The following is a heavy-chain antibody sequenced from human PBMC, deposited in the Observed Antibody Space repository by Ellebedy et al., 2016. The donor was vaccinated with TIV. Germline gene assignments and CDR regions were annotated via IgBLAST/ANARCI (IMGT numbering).Heavy chain of an antibody. CDR3: ARVRHSPITMVRGVISVASGNGMDV. J-gene: IGHJ6*02. Sequence: ASVKVSCKASGGTFSSYAISWVRQAPGQGLEWMGGIIPIFGTANYAQKFQGRVTITADESTSTAYMELSSLRSEDTAVYYCARVRHSPITMVRGVISVASGNGMDVWGQGTTVTVSS. CDR1: GGTFSSYA. V-gene: IGHV1-69*13. CDR2: IIPIFGTA. D-gene: IGHD3-10*01.